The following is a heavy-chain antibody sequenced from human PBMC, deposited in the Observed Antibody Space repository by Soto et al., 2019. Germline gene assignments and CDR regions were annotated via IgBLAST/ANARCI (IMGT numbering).Heavy chain of an antibody. Sequence: ASVKVSCKASGYTFTGYYMHWVRQAPGQGLEWMGWINPNSGGTNYAQKFQGWVTMTRDTSIGTAYMELGRLRSDETAVYYCAREADHYGGNSTVFDYWGQGTLVTVSS. CDR3: AREADHYGGNSTVFDY. V-gene: IGHV1-2*04. J-gene: IGHJ4*02. CDR1: GYTFTGYY. D-gene: IGHD4-17*01. CDR2: INPNSGGT.